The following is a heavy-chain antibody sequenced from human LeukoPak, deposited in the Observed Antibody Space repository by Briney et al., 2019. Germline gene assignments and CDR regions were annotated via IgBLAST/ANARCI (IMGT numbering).Heavy chain of an antibody. CDR2: ITASGTAM. CDR3: ARVNPIVVVVAATLGVWFDP. D-gene: IGHD2-15*01. J-gene: IGHJ5*02. CDR1: GFTFSSYS. Sequence: GGSLRLSCAASGFTFSSYSMNWVRQAPGKGLEWVSHITASGTAMFYADSVKGRFTISRDNAKNSLYLQMNSLRDEDTAVYYCARVNPIVVVVAATLGVWFDPWGQGTLVTVSS. V-gene: IGHV3-48*02.